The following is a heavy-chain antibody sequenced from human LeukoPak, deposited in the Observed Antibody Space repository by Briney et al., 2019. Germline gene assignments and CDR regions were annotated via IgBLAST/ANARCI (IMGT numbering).Heavy chain of an antibody. CDR2: INPSGGST. Sequence: GASVNVSCKASGYTFTSYYMHWERQAPGQGLEWMGVINPSGGSTSYAQKFQGRVTMTRDTSTSTAYMELSSLRSEDTAVYYCARWGSGSYEGSALDIWGQGTMVTVSS. CDR1: GYTFTSYY. CDR3: ARWGSGSYEGSALDI. V-gene: IGHV1-46*01. J-gene: IGHJ3*02. D-gene: IGHD1-26*01.